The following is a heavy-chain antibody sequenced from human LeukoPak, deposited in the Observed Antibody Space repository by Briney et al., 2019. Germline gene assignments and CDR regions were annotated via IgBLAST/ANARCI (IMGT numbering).Heavy chain of an antibody. CDR3: ARGSAVAGTRWFDP. Sequence: SETLSLTCAVYGGSFSGYYWSWIRQPPGKGLEWIGEINHSGGTNYNPSLKSRVTISVDTSKNQFSLKLSSVTAADTAVYYCARGSAVAGTRWFDPWGQGTLVTVSS. D-gene: IGHD6-19*01. V-gene: IGHV4-34*01. CDR2: INHSGGT. CDR1: GGSFSGYY. J-gene: IGHJ5*02.